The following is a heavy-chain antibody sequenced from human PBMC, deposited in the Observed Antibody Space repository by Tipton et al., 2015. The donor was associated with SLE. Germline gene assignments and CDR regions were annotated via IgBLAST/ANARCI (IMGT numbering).Heavy chain of an antibody. V-gene: IGHV4-34*12. D-gene: IGHD3-10*01. CDR2: VFRGGST. Sequence: TLSLTCSVYGDSLSGQYWSWIRQPPGKGLEWIGEVFRGGSTNYSPSLESRVTITVDMSKNQFSLRLISVTAADTAVYYCARDSSGMGYYWLDPWGQGTLVTVSS. CDR1: GDSLSGQY. J-gene: IGHJ5*02. CDR3: ARDSSGMGYYWLDP.